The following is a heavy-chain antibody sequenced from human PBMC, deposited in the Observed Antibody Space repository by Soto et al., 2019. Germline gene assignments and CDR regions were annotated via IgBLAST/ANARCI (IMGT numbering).Heavy chain of an antibody. Sequence: EVRLVESGGGLVQPGGSLRLCCAASGFIFSDHYMDWVRQAPGEGLEWVGRIRKKANSYSTEYAASVKGRFTFSRDDSTNSLYLQMNSLKIEDTAVYFCAGGGLPSVPYYFDYWGQGTLVTGSS. CDR1: GFIFSDHY. CDR2: IRKKANSYST. J-gene: IGHJ4*02. D-gene: IGHD2-21*01. CDR3: AGGGLPSVPYYFDY. V-gene: IGHV3-72*01.